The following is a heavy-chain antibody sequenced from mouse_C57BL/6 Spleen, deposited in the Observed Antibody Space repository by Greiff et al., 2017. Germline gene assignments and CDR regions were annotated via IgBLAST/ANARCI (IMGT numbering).Heavy chain of an antibody. CDR1: GYTFTSYW. V-gene: IGHV1-52*01. J-gene: IGHJ1*03. CDR3: ARGLWDTSPYWYFDV. D-gene: IGHD4-1*01. CDR2: IDPSDSET. Sequence: VQLQQPGAELVRPGSSVKLSCKASGYTFTSYWMHWVKQRPIQGLEWIGNIDPSDSETHYNQKFKDKATLTVDNSSSTAYMQLSSLSSEDSAVYYCARGLWDTSPYWYFDVWGTGTTVTVSS.